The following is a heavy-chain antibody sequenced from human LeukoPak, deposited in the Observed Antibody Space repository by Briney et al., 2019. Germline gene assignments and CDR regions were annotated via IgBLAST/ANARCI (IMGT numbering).Heavy chain of an antibody. CDR1: DASISSHY. D-gene: IGHD6-19*01. CDR3: ARGGWSLDY. Sequence: TPLETLSLTCTVSDASISSHYWSWIRQPPGKGLEWIGYTHSNGRTNFNPSLKSRVTMSVDTSKDQFSLKLTSVTTADTAVYYCARGGWSLDYWGQGALVTVSS. V-gene: IGHV4-59*11. CDR2: THSNGRT. J-gene: IGHJ4*02.